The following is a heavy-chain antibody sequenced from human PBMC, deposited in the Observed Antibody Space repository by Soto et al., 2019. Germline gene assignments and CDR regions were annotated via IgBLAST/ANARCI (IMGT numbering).Heavy chain of an antibody. CDR3: ARQRLGNYHYYGLDV. D-gene: IGHD3-9*01. Sequence: GASVKVSCKASGYTFTAYYIHWVRRAPGQGLEWMGWINPNSGATNYAQRFQGRVTMTSDTSVSAAYIELSSLRSGDTAVYYCARQRLGNYHYYGLDVWGQGTTVTVSS. CDR1: GYTFTAYY. V-gene: IGHV1-2*02. J-gene: IGHJ6*02. CDR2: INPNSGAT.